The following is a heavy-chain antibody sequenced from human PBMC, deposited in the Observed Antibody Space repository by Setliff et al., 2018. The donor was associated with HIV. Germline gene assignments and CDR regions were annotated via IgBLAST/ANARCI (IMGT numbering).Heavy chain of an antibody. D-gene: IGHD1-26*01. J-gene: IGHJ4*02. CDR3: AREVVGATERYYFDY. CDR1: GGSFSGYY. V-gene: IGHV4-34*10. Sequence: SETLSLTCAVDGGSFSGYYWSWIRQPPGKGLEWIGEINHSGSTNYNPSLKSRVTISRDNSRSTLYLQMNSLRAEDTAVYYCAREVVGATERYYFDYWGQGTLVTVSS. CDR2: INHSGST.